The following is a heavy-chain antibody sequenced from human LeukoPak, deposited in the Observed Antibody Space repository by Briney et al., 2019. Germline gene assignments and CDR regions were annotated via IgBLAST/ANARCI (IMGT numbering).Heavy chain of an antibody. V-gene: IGHV3-7*01. J-gene: IGHJ4*02. CDR1: AFTFSSYW. CDR3: ARSGYSNGWYPFDY. CDR2: IKQDGSEK. Sequence: GGSLRLSCAASAFTFSSYWMSWVRQPPGKGLEWVANIKQDGSEKYYVDSVKGRFTISRDNAKNSLYLQMNSLRAEDTAVYYCARSGYSNGWYPFDYWGQGTLVTVSS. D-gene: IGHD6-19*01.